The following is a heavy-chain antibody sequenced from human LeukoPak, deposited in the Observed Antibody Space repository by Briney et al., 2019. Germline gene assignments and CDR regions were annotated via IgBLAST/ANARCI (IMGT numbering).Heavy chain of an antibody. CDR3: AKVIGYYYDSSGYPIY. CDR2: ISGSGGST. J-gene: IGHJ4*02. Sequence: PGGSLRLSCAASGFTFSSYAMSWVRQAPGKGLEWASAISGSGGSTYYADSVKGRFTISRDNSKNTLYLQMNSLRAEDTAVYYCAKVIGYYYDSSGYPIYWGQGTLVTVSS. D-gene: IGHD3-22*01. V-gene: IGHV3-23*01. CDR1: GFTFSSYA.